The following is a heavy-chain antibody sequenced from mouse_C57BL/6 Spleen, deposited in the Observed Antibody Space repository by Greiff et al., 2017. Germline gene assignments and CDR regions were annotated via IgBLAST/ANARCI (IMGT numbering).Heavy chain of an antibody. V-gene: IGHV1-53*01. J-gene: IGHJ3*01. Sequence: VQLQQPGAELVKPGASVKLSCKASGYTFTSYWMHWVKQRPGQGLEWIGVINPGSGGTNYNEKFKGKATLTADKSSSTAYMQLSSLTSEDSAVYFCAREEPYGNYGAYWGQGTLVTVSA. CDR1: GYTFTSYW. CDR3: AREEPYGNYGAY. D-gene: IGHD2-1*01. CDR2: INPGSGGT.